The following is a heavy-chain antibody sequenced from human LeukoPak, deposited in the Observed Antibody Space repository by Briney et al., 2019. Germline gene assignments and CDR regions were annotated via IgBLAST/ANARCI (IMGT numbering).Heavy chain of an antibody. J-gene: IGHJ3*01. D-gene: IGHD1-7*01. V-gene: IGHV4-59*01. CDR1: GASISSYF. CDR2: IYYSGST. CDR3: ARVPGGGTAAN. Sequence: SETLSLTCTVSGASISSYFWTWIRQPPGKGLEWIGYIYYSGSTNYNPSLKSRVTISVDTSKNQFSLKLSSVTAADTAVYYCARVPGGGTAANWGQGTMVTVSS.